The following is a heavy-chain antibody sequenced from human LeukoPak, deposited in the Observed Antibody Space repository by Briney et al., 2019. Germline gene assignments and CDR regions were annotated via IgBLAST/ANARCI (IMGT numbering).Heavy chain of an antibody. CDR1: GYTFTGYY. V-gene: IGHV1-2*02. CDR2: INPNSGGT. CDR3: ARDFWLRSGSGSSDY. J-gene: IGHJ4*02. D-gene: IGHD3-10*01. Sequence: ASVKVSCKASGYTFTGYYMHWVRQAPGQGPEWMGWINPNSGGTNYAQKFQGRVTITRDTSISTAYMELRRLRSDDTAVYYCARDFWLRSGSGSSDYWGQGTLVTVSS.